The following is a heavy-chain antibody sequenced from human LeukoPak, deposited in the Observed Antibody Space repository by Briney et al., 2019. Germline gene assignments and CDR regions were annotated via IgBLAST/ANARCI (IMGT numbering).Heavy chain of an antibody. CDR3: ARGYTNYGYVFDI. CDR2: MSSSGRTI. D-gene: IGHD4-11*01. V-gene: IGHV3-48*03. CDR1: GFTFSNYE. J-gene: IGHJ3*02. Sequence: GGSLRLSCAASGFTFSNYEMNWVRQAPGKGLEWISYMSSSGRTINYADSVKGRFTISRDNARNSLYLQMNNLRVEDTAVYYCARGYTNYGYVFDIWGQGTMVTVSS.